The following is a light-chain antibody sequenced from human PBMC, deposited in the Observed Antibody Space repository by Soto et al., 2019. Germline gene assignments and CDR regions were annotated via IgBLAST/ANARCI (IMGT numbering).Light chain of an antibody. Sequence: DIQMTQSPSTLSASVGDRVIITCRASESISNWLAWYQQKPGKAPKLLIYKASTLKSGVPSRFSGSGSGTDFTLTISRLEPEDFAVYYCQQYGSSPPCTFGQGTKVDIK. CDR3: QQYGSSPPCT. CDR2: KAS. V-gene: IGKV1-5*03. J-gene: IGKJ1*01. CDR1: ESISNW.